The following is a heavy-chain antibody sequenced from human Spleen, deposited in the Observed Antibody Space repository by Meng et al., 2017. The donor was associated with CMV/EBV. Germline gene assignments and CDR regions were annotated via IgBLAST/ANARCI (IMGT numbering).Heavy chain of an antibody. Sequence: GESLKISCAASGFTFSSYAMSWVRQAPGKGLEGVSTISSSGGNTDYADSVKGRFTISRDNSKNTLYLQMNSLRAEGTAVYYCAKDEIAAAGSGLWDYWGQGTLVTVSS. D-gene: IGHD6-13*01. V-gene: IGHV3-23*01. CDR2: ISSSGGNT. J-gene: IGHJ4*02. CDR3: AKDEIAAAGSGLWDY. CDR1: GFTFSSYA.